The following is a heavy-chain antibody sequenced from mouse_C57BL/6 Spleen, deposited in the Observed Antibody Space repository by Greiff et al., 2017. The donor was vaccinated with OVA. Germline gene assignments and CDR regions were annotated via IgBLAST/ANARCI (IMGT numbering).Heavy chain of an antibody. CDR3: ASGAVYDGYPAWFAY. CDR1: GYTFTSYW. Sequence: VQRVESGAELVRPGTSVKLSCKASGYTFTSYWMHWVKQRPGQGLEWIGVIDPSDSYTNYNQKFKGKATLTVDTSSSTAYMQLSSLTSEDSAVYYCASGAVYDGYPAWFAYWGQGTLVTVSA. CDR2: IDPSDSYT. J-gene: IGHJ3*01. D-gene: IGHD2-3*01. V-gene: IGHV1-59*01.